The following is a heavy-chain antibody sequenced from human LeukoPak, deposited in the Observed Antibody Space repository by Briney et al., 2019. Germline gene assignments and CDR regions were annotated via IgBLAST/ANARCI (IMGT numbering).Heavy chain of an antibody. D-gene: IGHD2-2*02. V-gene: IGHV5-51*01. CDR1: GYSFTSYW. CDR2: IYPGDSDT. J-gene: IGHJ3*02. CDR3: AKRGLGYSSSTSCYTPGAFDI. Sequence: GESLKISCKGSGYSFTSYWFGWVRQMPGKGLEWMGIIYPGDSDTRYSPSFQGQVTISADKSISTAYLQWSSLKASDTAMYYCAKRGLGYSSSTSCYTPGAFDIWGQGTMVTVSS.